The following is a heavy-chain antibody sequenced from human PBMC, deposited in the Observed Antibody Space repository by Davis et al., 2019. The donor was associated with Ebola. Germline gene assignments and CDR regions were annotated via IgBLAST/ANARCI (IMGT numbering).Heavy chain of an antibody. CDR2: ISSYDGDI. CDR3: ASIGTVGAHFDY. V-gene: IGHV1-18*04. D-gene: IGHD1-26*01. CDR1: DYTFSSSG. Sequence: ASVTVSCKASDYTFSSSGFSWVRQAPGQGLEWMGWISSYDGDIKYAQKFQGRVTMTTDTSTSTSYLELRSLRSDDTAVYYCASIGTVGAHFDYWGQGTLVTVSS. J-gene: IGHJ4*02.